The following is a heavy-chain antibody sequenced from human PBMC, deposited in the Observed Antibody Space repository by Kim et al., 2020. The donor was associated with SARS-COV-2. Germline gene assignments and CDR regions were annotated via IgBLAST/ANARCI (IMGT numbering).Heavy chain of an antibody. CDR1: GYSFTRYW. D-gene: IGHD2-2*01. V-gene: IGHV5-51*01. Sequence: GESLKISCQGSGYSFTRYWIGWVRQMPGEGLEWMGIIYPGDSDTRYSPSFQGKVTISADKSISTAYLQWSSLEDSETSMYYCTRQGFCSSSTCQGDVWGQGTTVTVSS. J-gene: IGHJ6*02. CDR2: IYPGDSDT. CDR3: TRQGFCSSSTCQGDV.